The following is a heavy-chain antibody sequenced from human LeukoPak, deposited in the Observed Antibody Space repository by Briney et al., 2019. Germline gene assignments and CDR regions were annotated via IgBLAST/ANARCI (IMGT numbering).Heavy chain of an antibody. Sequence: SETLCLTCTVSGGSISSYYWSWIRQPPGKGLEWIGYIYHSGSTNYNPSLKSRVTISVDTSKNQFSLKLSSVTAADTAVYYCARDRRYSSSWINWFDPWGQGTLVTVSS. D-gene: IGHD6-13*01. J-gene: IGHJ5*02. CDR2: IYHSGST. CDR3: ARDRRYSSSWINWFDP. V-gene: IGHV4-59*01. CDR1: GGSISSYY.